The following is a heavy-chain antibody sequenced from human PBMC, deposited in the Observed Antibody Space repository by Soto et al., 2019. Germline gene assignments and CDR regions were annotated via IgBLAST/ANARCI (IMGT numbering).Heavy chain of an antibody. CDR1: GYTFTSYY. V-gene: IGHV3-11*01. CDR3: AALWFGENMIDY. D-gene: IGHD3-10*01. CDR2: ISSSGSTI. J-gene: IGHJ4*02. Sequence: SCKASGYTFTSYYMSWIRQAPGKGLEWVSYISSSGSTIYYADSVKGRFTISRDNAKNSLYLQMNSLRAEDTAVYYCAALWFGENMIDYWGQGTLVTVSS.